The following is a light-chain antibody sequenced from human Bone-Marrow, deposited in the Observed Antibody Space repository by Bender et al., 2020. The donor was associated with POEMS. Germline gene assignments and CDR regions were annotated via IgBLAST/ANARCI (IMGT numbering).Light chain of an antibody. J-gene: IGLJ1*01. CDR1: SSDIGYYNF. CDR3: SSYTSSSTYV. Sequence: QSALTQPASVSGSPGQSITISCTGTSSDIGYYNFVSWFQHHPGKAPKLMIYEVSQRPSGVPDRFSGSKSGNTASLTVSGLQAEDEADYYCSSYTSSSTYVFGTGTKVTVL. V-gene: IGLV2-14*01. CDR2: EVS.